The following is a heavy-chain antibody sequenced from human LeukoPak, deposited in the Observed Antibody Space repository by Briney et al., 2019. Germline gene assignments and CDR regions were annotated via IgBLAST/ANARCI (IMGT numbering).Heavy chain of an antibody. D-gene: IGHD3-16*02. CDR3: ARAYYDYVWGSYRFHWFAP. Sequence: ASVKVSCKASGYTFTGYYMHWVRQAPGQGLEWMGWINPNSGGTNYAQKFQGRVTMTRDTSISTAYMELSRLRSDDTAVYYCARAYYDYVWGSYRFHWFAPWGQGTLVTVSS. CDR2: INPNSGGT. CDR1: GYTFTGYY. J-gene: IGHJ5*02. V-gene: IGHV1-2*02.